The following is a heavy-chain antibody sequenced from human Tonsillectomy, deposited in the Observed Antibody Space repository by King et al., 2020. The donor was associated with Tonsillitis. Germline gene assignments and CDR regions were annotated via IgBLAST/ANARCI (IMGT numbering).Heavy chain of an antibody. Sequence: QLVQSGAEVKRPGASVKVSCKASGYTFTSYGISWVRQAPGQGLDWMGWISPYNGYTNYAQKLQGRVTMTTDTSTSTAYMDLRSLRSDDTAVYYCARDIGAAAGTSPGYWGQGTLVTVSS. V-gene: IGHV1-18*01. D-gene: IGHD6-13*01. CDR3: ARDIGAAAGTSPGY. CDR2: ISPYNGYT. J-gene: IGHJ4*02. CDR1: GYTFTSYG.